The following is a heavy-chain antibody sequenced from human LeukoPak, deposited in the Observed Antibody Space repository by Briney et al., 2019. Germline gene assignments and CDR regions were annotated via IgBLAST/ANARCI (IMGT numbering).Heavy chain of an antibody. D-gene: IGHD6-13*01. CDR3: ARDGGGYSSSWYGSYYYYYMDV. V-gene: IGHV3-13*01. CDR1: GFTFSSYD. CDR2: IGTAGDT. J-gene: IGHJ6*03. Sequence: GGSLRLSCAASGFTFSSYDMHWVRQATGKGLEWVSAIGTAGDTYYPGSVKGRFTISRENAKNSLYLQMNSLRAGDTAVYYRARDGGGYSSSWYGSYYYYYMDVWGKGTTVTVSS.